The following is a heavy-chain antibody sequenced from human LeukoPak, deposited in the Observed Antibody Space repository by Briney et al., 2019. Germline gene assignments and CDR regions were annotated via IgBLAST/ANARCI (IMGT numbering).Heavy chain of an antibody. CDR2: ISSSGSAI. Sequence: QSGGSLRLSCAASGFLFSIHEMNWVRQAPGKGLEWVSYISSSGSAIYYADSVKGRFTISRDNAKNSLYLQMNSLRAEDTAVYYCARAALYCSSTSCIFDYWGQGTLVTVSS. V-gene: IGHV3-48*03. CDR3: ARAALYCSSTSCIFDY. CDR1: GFLFSIHE. J-gene: IGHJ4*02. D-gene: IGHD2-2*01.